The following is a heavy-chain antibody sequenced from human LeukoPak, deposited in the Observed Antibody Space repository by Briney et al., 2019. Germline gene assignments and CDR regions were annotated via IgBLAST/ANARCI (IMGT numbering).Heavy chain of an antibody. V-gene: IGHV3-48*04. D-gene: IGHD6-13*01. CDR3: ARDSTYSSSWYSPIQYYYYYYMDV. CDR1: GFTFSSYS. Sequence: GGSLRLSCAASGFTFSSYSMNWVRQAPGKGLEWVSYISSSSSTIYYADSVKGRFTISRDNAKNSLYLQMNSLRAEDTAVYYCARDSTYSSSWYSPIQYYYYYYMDVWGKGTTVTVSS. CDR2: ISSSSSTI. J-gene: IGHJ6*03.